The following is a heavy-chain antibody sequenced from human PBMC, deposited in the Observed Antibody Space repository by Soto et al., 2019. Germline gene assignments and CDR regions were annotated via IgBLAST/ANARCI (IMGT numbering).Heavy chain of an antibody. CDR3: ARNGIAAAGTAYYYYGMDF. Sequence: SDTLSLTCAVYGGSFSGYYWSWIRQPPGKGLEWIGEINHSGSTNYNPSLKSRVTISVDTSKNQFSLKLSSVTAADTAVYYCARNGIAAAGTAYYYYGMDFWGQGTTVTVS. CDR1: GGSFSGYY. D-gene: IGHD6-13*01. V-gene: IGHV4-34*01. CDR2: INHSGST. J-gene: IGHJ6*02.